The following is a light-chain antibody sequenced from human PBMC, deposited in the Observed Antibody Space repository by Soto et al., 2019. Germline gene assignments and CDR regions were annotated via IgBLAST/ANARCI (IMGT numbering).Light chain of an antibody. CDR2: DAS. J-gene: IGKJ5*01. CDR1: QDISNY. Sequence: DIQMTQSPSSLSASVVDRVTITCQASQDISNYLNWYQQKPGKAPKLLICDASNLETGVPSRFSGSGSGTDFTFTISSLQPEDIATYYCQQYDNPPLFGQGTRLEIK. V-gene: IGKV1-33*01. CDR3: QQYDNPPL.